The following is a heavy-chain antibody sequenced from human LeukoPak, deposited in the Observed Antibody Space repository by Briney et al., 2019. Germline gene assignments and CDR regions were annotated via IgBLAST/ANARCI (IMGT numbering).Heavy chain of an antibody. CDR3: ASSYEYGSGSYYD. V-gene: IGHV3-66*01. D-gene: IGHD3-10*01. CDR2: IYSGGGT. CDR1: GFTFSSYS. J-gene: IGHJ4*02. Sequence: GGSLRLSCAASGFTFSSYSMNWVRQAPGKGLEWVSVIYSGGGTNYADSVKGRFTISRDNSKNTLYLQMNSLRAEDTAVYYCASSYEYGSGSYYDWGQGTLVTVSS.